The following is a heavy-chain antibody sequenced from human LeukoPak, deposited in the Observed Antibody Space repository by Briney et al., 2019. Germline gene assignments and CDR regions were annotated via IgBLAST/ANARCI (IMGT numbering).Heavy chain of an antibody. Sequence: SETLSLTCAVYGGSFSGYYWSWIRQPPGKGLEWIGEINHSGSTNYNPSLKSRVTISVDTSENQFSLKLSSVTAADTAVYYCARGRGIAAAGTRNKLFDYWGQGTLVTVSS. CDR2: INHSGST. V-gene: IGHV4-34*01. D-gene: IGHD6-13*01. CDR1: GGSFSGYY. J-gene: IGHJ4*02. CDR3: ARGRGIAAAGTRNKLFDY.